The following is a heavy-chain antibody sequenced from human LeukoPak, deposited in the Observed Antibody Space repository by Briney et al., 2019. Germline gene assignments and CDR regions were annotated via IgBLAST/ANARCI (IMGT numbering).Heavy chain of an antibody. CDR3: ARRYGSGWYDY. J-gene: IGHJ4*02. D-gene: IGHD6-19*01. V-gene: IGHV3-53*01. CDR1: GFTVSSNY. Sequence: GRSLRLSCAASGFTVSSNYMSWVRQAPGKGLEWVSFIYSGGSTYSADSVKGRFTISRDNSKNTLYLQMNSLRAEDTAVYYCARRYGSGWYDYWGQGTLVTVSS. CDR2: IYSGGST.